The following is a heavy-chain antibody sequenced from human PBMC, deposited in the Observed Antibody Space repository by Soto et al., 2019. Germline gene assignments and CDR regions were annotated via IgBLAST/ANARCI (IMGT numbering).Heavy chain of an antibody. CDR2: ISAYNGNT. Sequence: ASVKVSCKASGYTFTSYGISWVRQAPGQGLEWMGWISAYNGNTNYAQKLQGRVTMTTDTSTSTAYMELRSLRSDDTAVYYCARVAGMTTANYPNADWGQGTLVTVAS. V-gene: IGHV1-18*01. CDR1: GYTFTSYG. D-gene: IGHD4-4*01. CDR3: ARVAGMTTANYPNAD. J-gene: IGHJ4*02.